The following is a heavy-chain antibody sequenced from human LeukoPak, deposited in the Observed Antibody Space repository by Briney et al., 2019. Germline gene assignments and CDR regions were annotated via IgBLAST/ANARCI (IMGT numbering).Heavy chain of an antibody. CDR2: ISSNGSTI. CDR3: ARLDSYGYAVDY. Sequence: PGGSLRLSCAASGFTFSDYYMSWIRQAPGKALEWVSYISSNGSTIYYADSVKGRYSISRDNAKNSLYLQMNSLRAEDTAVYYCARLDSYGYAVDYWGQGTLVTVSS. V-gene: IGHV3-11*01. J-gene: IGHJ4*02. D-gene: IGHD5-18*01. CDR1: GFTFSDYY.